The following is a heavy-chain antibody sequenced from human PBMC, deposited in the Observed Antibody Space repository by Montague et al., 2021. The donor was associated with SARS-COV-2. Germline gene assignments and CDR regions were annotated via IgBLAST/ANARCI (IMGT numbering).Heavy chain of an antibody. CDR1: GGSISSSRYY. V-gene: IGHV4-39*01. Sequence: SETLSLTCTVSGGSISSSRYYWGWIRQPPGKGLEWIGNIYYSGNTYYNPSLKSRVTISVDTSKNQFSLKLSSVTAADTAVYYCANMGVGRITIFGVVSRGGLDYWGQGTLVTVSS. J-gene: IGHJ4*02. CDR2: IYYSGNT. CDR3: ANMGVGRITIFGVVSRGGLDY. D-gene: IGHD3-3*01.